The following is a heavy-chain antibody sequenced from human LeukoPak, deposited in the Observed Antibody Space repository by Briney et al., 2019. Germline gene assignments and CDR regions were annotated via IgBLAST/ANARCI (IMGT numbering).Heavy chain of an antibody. D-gene: IGHD2-2*01. Sequence: SETLSLTCTVSGGSISNYYWSWIRQPPGKGLEWIGYISHSGSTNYSPSLKSRVTISLDTSKNQFSLKLSSVTAADTAVYYCARGGYCSSTSCYGYYYYGMDVWGQGTTVTVSS. CDR1: GGSISNYY. CDR2: ISHSGST. J-gene: IGHJ6*02. CDR3: ARGGYCSSTSCYGYYYYGMDV. V-gene: IGHV4-59*08.